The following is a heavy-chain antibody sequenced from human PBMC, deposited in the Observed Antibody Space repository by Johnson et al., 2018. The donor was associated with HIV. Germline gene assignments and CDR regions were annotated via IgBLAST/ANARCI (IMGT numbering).Heavy chain of an antibody. D-gene: IGHD1-14*01. V-gene: IGHV3-66*01. CDR1: GFTFSDYY. J-gene: IGHJ3*02. CDR3: ASANTGRGAFDI. CDR2: IYSGGNT. Sequence: VQLVESGGGLVKPGGSLRLSCAASGFTFSDYYMSWIRQAPGKGLDWVSVIYSGGNTYYADSVKGRFTISRDTSKNKRYLQMNSMRADDTAVYYCASANTGRGAFDIWGQGTMVTVSS.